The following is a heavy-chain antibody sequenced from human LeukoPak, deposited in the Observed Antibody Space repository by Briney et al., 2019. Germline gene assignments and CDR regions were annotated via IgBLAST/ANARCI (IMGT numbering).Heavy chain of an antibody. CDR3: AKDLAAAGPRPLY. CDR1: GFTFSSYW. V-gene: IGHV3-7*01. Sequence: PGGSLRLSCAASGFTFSSYWMSWVRQAPGKGLEWVANIKQDGSEKYYVDSVKGRFTISRDNAKNSLYLQMNSLRAEDTAVYYCAKDLAAAGPRPLYWGQGTLVTVSS. D-gene: IGHD6-13*01. CDR2: IKQDGSEK. J-gene: IGHJ4*02.